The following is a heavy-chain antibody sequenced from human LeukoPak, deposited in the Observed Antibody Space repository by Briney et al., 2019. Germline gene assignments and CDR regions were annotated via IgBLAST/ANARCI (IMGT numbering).Heavy chain of an antibody. CDR1: GFTFSTYA. CDR2: IIGSSGST. V-gene: IGHV3-23*01. J-gene: IGHJ4*02. Sequence: GGSLRLSCAASGFTFSTYAMSWVRQAPGKGLEWVSAIIGSSGSTSYEASVKGRFTISRDNSKNKVYLQMNSLSAEDTAVYYCAKDSSFFDYWGQGTLVTVSS. CDR3: AKDSSFFDY.